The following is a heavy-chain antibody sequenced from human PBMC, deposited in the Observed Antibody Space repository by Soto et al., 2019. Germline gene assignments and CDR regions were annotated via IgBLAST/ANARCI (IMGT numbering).Heavy chain of an antibody. D-gene: IGHD3-9*01. J-gene: IGHJ6*02. CDR1: GFTFSSYG. CDR3: ARELTGYYNENYYYYGMDV. CDR2: IWYDGSNK. Sequence: PGGSLRLSCAASGFTFSSYGMHWVRQAPGKGLEWVAVIWYDGSNKYYADSVKGRFTISRDNSKNTLYLQMNSLRAEDTAVYYCARELTGYYNENYYYYGMDVWGQGTTVTV. V-gene: IGHV3-33*01.